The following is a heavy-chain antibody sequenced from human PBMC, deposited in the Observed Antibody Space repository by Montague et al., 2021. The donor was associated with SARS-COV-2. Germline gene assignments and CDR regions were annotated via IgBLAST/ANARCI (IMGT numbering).Heavy chain of an antibody. CDR3: ARDQPAYCTGGNCHPFDY. CDR2: IYTGGST. Sequence: TLSLTCTVSGDSIRSGTYYWNWVRRPAGKGLEWIGRIYTGGSTNYNPSLKSRVTMSVDTSKNQFSLRLSSVTAADTAVYYCARDQPAYCTGGNCHPFDYWGQGTLVTVSS. D-gene: IGHD2-15*01. V-gene: IGHV4-61*02. CDR1: GDSIRSGTYY. J-gene: IGHJ4*02.